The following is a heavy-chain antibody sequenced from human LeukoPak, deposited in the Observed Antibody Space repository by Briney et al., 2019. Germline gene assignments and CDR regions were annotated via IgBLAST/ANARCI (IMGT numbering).Heavy chain of an antibody. Sequence: GGSLRLSCAASGFTFSSYWMSWVRQAPGKGLEWVANIKQDGSEKYYVDSVKGRFTISRDDAKNSLYLQMNSLRAEDTAVYYCANTLGAHDAFDIWGQGTMVTVSS. J-gene: IGHJ3*02. CDR3: ANTLGAHDAFDI. CDR2: IKQDGSEK. CDR1: GFTFSSYW. V-gene: IGHV3-7*01. D-gene: IGHD1-26*01.